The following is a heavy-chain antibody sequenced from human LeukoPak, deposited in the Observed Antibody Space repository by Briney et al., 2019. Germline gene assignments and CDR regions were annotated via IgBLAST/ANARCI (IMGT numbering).Heavy chain of an antibody. CDR1: GFTFDDYA. Sequence: HPGGSLRLSCAASGFTFDDYAMHWVRQAPGKGLEWVSLISGDGGSTYYADSVKGRFTISRDNSKNSLYLQMNSLRTEDTALYYCAPHYYDSSGYSTRIFDYWGQGTLVTVSS. CDR3: APHYYDSSGYSTRIFDY. J-gene: IGHJ4*02. CDR2: ISGDGGST. D-gene: IGHD3-22*01. V-gene: IGHV3-43*02.